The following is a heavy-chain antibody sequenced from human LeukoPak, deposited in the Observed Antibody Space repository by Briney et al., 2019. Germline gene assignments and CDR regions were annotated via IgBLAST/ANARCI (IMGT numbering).Heavy chain of an antibody. V-gene: IGHV4-34*01. J-gene: IGHJ4*02. CDR3: ARASPGIAARLYYFDY. D-gene: IGHD6-6*01. CDR1: GGSFSGYY. Sequence: SETLSLTCAVYGGSFSGYYWSWIRQPPGKGLEWIGEINHSGSTNYNPSLKSRVTISVDTSKNQFSLKLSSVTAADTAVYYCARASPGIAARLYYFDYWGQGTLVTVSS. CDR2: INHSGST.